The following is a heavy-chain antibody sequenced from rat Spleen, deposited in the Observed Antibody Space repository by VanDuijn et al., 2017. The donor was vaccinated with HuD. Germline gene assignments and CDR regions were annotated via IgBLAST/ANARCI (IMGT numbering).Heavy chain of an antibody. V-gene: IGHV5S13*01. CDR2: ISTGGTNT. Sequence: EVRLVESGGGLVQPGRSLKLSCAASGFTFTNYDMAWVRQAPTKGLEWIASISTGGTNTYYRGSVKGRFTISRDNAKNTLYLQMDSLRSEDTATYYCARHNSGYGVMDAWGQGVMVTVSS. CDR3: ARHNSGYGVMDA. CDR1: GFTFTNYD. J-gene: IGHJ2*01. D-gene: IGHD4-3*01.